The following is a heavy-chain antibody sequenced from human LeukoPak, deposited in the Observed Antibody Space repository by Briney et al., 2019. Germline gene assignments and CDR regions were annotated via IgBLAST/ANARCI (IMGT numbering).Heavy chain of an antibody. V-gene: IGHV1-69*06. CDR2: IIPIFGTA. CDR1: GGTFSSYA. Sequence: GASVKVSCKASGGTFSSYAISWARQAPGQGLEWMGGIIPIFGTANYAQKFQGRVTITADKSTSTAYMELSSLRSEDTAVYYCARDRKAYCGGDCYSGDYWGQGTLVTVSS. D-gene: IGHD2-21*02. J-gene: IGHJ4*02. CDR3: ARDRKAYCGGDCYSGDY.